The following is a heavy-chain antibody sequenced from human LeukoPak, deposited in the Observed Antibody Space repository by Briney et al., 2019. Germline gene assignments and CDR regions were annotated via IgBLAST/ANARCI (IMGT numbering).Heavy chain of an antibody. Sequence: VKVSFKAPGGTFSSYAISWVRPAPGQGLEWMGRIIPILGIANYAQKFQGRVTITADKSTSTAYMELSSLRSEDTAVYYCARGPPLYYYDSSGLPDFDYWGQGTLVTVSS. J-gene: IGHJ4*02. CDR1: GGTFSSYA. CDR2: IIPILGIA. D-gene: IGHD3-22*01. CDR3: ARGPPLYYYDSSGLPDFDY. V-gene: IGHV1-69*04.